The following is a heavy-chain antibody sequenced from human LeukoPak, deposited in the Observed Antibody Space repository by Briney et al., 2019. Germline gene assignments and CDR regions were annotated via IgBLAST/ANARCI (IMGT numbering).Heavy chain of an antibody. CDR3: VRENYGSGPAYYGMDV. D-gene: IGHD3-10*01. J-gene: IGHJ6*02. CDR1: GGSISSSNW. Sequence: SETLSLTCAVSGGSISSSNWWSWIRQSPGKGLEWIGSTHHSPSLKSRVTISVDTSKNQFSLRLTSVTAADTAVYYCVRENYGSGPAYYGMDVWGQGATVTVSS. V-gene: IGHV4-4*02. CDR2: ST.